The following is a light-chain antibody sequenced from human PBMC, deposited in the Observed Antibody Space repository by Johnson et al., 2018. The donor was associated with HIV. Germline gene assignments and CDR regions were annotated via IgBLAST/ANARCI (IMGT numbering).Light chain of an antibody. J-gene: IGLJ1*01. CDR1: SSNIGNNY. Sequence: QSLLTQPHSVSAAPGQKVTISCSGSSSNIGNNYVSWYQQLPGTAPKLLIYDNNKRPSGIPDRFSGSKSGTSATLGITGLQTGDEADYYCGTWDSSLSAYVVGTGTKVTVL. CDR2: DNN. CDR3: GTWDSSLSAYV. V-gene: IGLV1-51*01.